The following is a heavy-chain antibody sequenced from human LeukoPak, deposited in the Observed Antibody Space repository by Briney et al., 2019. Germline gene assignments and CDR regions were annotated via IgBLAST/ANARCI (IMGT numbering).Heavy chain of an antibody. CDR3: AKGCRYCSGGSCQVYWYFDL. J-gene: IGHJ2*01. D-gene: IGHD2-15*01. V-gene: IGHV3-23*01. Sequence: PGGSLRLSCAASGFTFSSYAISWVRQAPGKGLEWVSAISGSGGSTYYADSVKGRFTISRDNSKDTLYLQMNSLRAEDTAVYYCAKGCRYCSGGSCQVYWYFDLWGRGTLVTVSS. CDR2: ISGSGGST. CDR1: GFTFSSYA.